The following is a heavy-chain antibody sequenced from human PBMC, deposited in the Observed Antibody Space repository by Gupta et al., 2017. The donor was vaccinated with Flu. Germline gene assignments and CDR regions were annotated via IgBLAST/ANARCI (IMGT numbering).Heavy chain of an antibody. CDR1: GFRFDNYV. CDR3: ARGPGTTYYYYTGLDV. Sequence: EVQLVESGGGLVQPGGSLRLSWAASGFRFDNYVMPWVRQAPGKRLEWVSSVDRTGNNIYYADSVKGRFAVSKDNSKNTLYLQMNRLRGDDAAVYFCARGPGTTYYYYTGLDVWGQGTTVTVSS. D-gene: IGHD1-1*01. J-gene: IGHJ6*02. CDR2: VDRTGNNI. V-gene: IGHV3-23*05.